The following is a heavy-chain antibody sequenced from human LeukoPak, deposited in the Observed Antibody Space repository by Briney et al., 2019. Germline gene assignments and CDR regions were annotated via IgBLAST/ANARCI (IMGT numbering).Heavy chain of an antibody. J-gene: IGHJ3*02. D-gene: IGHD2-15*01. V-gene: IGHV4-38-2*02. CDR1: GYSISSGYY. CDR2: IYHSGST. Sequence: SETLSLTCAVSGYSISSGYYWGWIRQPPGKGLEWIGSIYHSGSTYYNPSLKSRVTISVDTSKNQFSLKLSSVTAADTAVYYCARELKRSTHAFDIWDQGTMVTVSS. CDR3: ARELKRSTHAFDI.